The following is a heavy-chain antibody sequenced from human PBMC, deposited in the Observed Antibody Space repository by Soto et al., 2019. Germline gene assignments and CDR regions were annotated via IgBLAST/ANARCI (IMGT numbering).Heavy chain of an antibody. CDR3: TRHHPHHYDSSGYFDY. V-gene: IGHV4-39*01. CDR1: DGSISTRSYY. J-gene: IGHJ4*02. D-gene: IGHD3-22*01. Sequence: SETLSLTCTVSDGSISTRSYYWGWIRQSPGKGLEWIGTIFYTGRTYYNPSLKRRVTLSVDTSKNQFSLHLTSVTVADSSVFFCTRHHPHHYDSSGYFDYWGQGTLVTVSS. CDR2: IFYTGRT.